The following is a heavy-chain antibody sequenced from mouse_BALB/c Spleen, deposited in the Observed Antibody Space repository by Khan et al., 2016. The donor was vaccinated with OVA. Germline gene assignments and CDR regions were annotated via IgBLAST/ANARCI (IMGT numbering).Heavy chain of an antibody. CDR3: AKSTYRYAFAY. V-gene: IGHV3-8*02. Sequence: EVQLQESGPSLVKPSQTLSLTCSVTGDSITSGYWSWIRKLPGNKLEYMGYMIYSGNTYYNPPLYSRISIIPHTSKNQIYLQLNSVTTEDTATYYCAKSTYRYAFAYWGQGTLVTVSA. D-gene: IGHD2-14*01. CDR2: MIYSGNT. J-gene: IGHJ3*01. CDR1: GDSITSGY.